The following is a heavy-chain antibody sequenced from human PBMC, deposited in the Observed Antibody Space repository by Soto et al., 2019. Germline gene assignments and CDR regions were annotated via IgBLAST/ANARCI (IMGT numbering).Heavy chain of an antibody. Sequence: SVKVSCKASGGTFSSYAISWVRQAPGQGLEWMGGIIPIFGTANYAQKFQGRVTITADESTSTAYMELSSLRSEDTAVYYCARDNNWNYAYYGMDVWGQGTTVTVSS. D-gene: IGHD1-20*01. J-gene: IGHJ6*02. CDR1: GGTFSSYA. CDR3: ARDNNWNYAYYGMDV. V-gene: IGHV1-69*13. CDR2: IIPIFGTA.